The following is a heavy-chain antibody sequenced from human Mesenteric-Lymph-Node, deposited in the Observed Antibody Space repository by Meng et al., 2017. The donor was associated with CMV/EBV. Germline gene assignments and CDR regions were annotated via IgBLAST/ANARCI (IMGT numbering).Heavy chain of an antibody. Sequence: SETLSLTCTVSDGSISSYYWNWVRQPPGKGLEWVGYIYYTGTTNYNPSLKSRLTMSVDTSKNQFSLRLTSLTAADTAVYYCAREWGIRAFDIWGQGTMVTVSS. D-gene: IGHD7-27*01. V-gene: IGHV4-59*01. CDR1: DGSISSYY. CDR2: IYYTGTT. J-gene: IGHJ3*02. CDR3: AREWGIRAFDI.